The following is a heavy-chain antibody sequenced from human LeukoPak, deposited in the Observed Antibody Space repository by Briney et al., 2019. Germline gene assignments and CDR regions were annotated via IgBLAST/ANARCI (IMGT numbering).Heavy chain of an antibody. D-gene: IGHD4-11*01. Sequence: SETLSLTCAVSGYSISSGYYWGWIRQPPGKGLEWIGSIYHSGSTYYNPSLKSRVTISVDTSKNQFSLKLSSATAADTAVYYCARGYSNYQNYFDYWGQGTLVTVSS. J-gene: IGHJ4*02. CDR3: ARGYSNYQNYFDY. V-gene: IGHV4-38-2*01. CDR1: GYSISSGYY. CDR2: IYHSGST.